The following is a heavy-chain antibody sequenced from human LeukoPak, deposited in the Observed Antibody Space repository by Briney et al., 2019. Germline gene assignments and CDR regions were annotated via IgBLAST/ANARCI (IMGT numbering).Heavy chain of an antibody. CDR2: IYYSGST. D-gene: IGHD3-3*01. J-gene: IGHJ4*02. CDR3: ARGMFGSIFGVVTDNDYFDY. CDR1: GGSISSGDYY. V-gene: IGHV4-30-4*01. Sequence: SETLSLTCTVSGGSISSGDYYWRWIRQPPGKGLEWIGYIYYSGSTYYNPSLKSRVTISVDTSKNQFSLKLSSVTAADTAVYYCARGMFGSIFGVVTDNDYFDYWGQGTLVTVSS.